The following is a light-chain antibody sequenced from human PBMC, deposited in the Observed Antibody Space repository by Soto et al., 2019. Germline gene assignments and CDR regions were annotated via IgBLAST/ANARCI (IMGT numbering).Light chain of an antibody. J-gene: IGLJ1*01. CDR3: SSYTTSNTRQIV. Sequence: TQPPPPSLSPGHSITLSRPGNHSDVCGYNYVSWYQQHPGKAPKFMIYDVSNRPSGVSNRFSGSKSGNTASLTISGLQAEDEADYYCSSYTTSNTRQIVFGTGTKVTVL. V-gene: IGLV2-14*01. CDR1: HSDVCGYNY. CDR2: DVS.